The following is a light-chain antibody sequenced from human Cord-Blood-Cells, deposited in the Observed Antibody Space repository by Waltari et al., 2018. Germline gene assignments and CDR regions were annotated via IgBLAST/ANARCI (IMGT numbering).Light chain of an antibody. CDR1: QSLLHSNGYNY. V-gene: IGKV2-28*01. CDR3: MQALQTPLT. CDR2: WGS. Sequence: DIVMTQSPLSLPVTPGEPASISCRSSQSLLHSNGYNYLDWYLQKPGQSPQLLIYWGSNRASGVPDRFSGSGSGTDFTLKISRVEAEDVRVYYCMQALQTPLTFGGGTKVEIK. J-gene: IGKJ4*01.